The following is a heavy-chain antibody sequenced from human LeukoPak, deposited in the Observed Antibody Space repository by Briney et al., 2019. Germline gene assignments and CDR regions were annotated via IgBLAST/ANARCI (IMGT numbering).Heavy chain of an antibody. CDR3: AKVALLWFGELDGFDY. V-gene: IGHV3-66*01. CDR2: IYSGGST. D-gene: IGHD3-10*01. CDR1: GFTVSSNY. J-gene: IGHJ4*02. Sequence: GGSLRLSCAASGFTVSSNYMSWVRQAPGKGLEWVSVIYSGGSTYYADSVKGRFTISRDNSKNTLYLQMNSLRAEDTAVYYCAKVALLWFGELDGFDYWGQGTLVTVSS.